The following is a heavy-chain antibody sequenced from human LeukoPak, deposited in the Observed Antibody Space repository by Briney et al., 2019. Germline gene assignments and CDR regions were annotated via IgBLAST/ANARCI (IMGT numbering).Heavy chain of an antibody. D-gene: IGHD2-21*02. CDR3: ARSQKMVTAIRPLYYMDV. J-gene: IGHJ6*03. CDR2: ISVYNDNT. CDR1: GYTFTNYA. V-gene: IGHV1-18*01. Sequence: ASVKVSCKASGYTFTNYAINWVRQAPGQGLEWMGWISVYNDNTKSAQKIQDRVTMTTDTSTNTAYMEQRSLRSDDAAMYYCARSQKMVTAIRPLYYMDVWGKGTTVTVSS.